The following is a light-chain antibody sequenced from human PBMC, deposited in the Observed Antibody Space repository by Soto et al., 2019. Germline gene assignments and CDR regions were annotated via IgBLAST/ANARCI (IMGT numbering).Light chain of an antibody. CDR3: FSYTVSSTRV. Sequence: QSVLTQPPSVSGAPGQRVTISCTGSSSNIGAGFDVHWYQHLPGTAPKVLIYGNNNRPSGVPDRFSGSQSGTSASLAITGLQAEDEADYYCFSYTVSSTRVFGGGTKLTVL. V-gene: IGLV1-40*01. CDR1: SSNIGAGFD. CDR2: GNN. J-gene: IGLJ3*02.